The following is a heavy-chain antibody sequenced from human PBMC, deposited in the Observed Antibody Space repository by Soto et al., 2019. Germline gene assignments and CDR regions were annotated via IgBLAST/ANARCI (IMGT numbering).Heavy chain of an antibody. Sequence: EVQLLESGGGSVQPGGSLRLSCAVSGFTFRTHAMYWIRQAPGKGLEWVSAIDDTNIAYYADSVKGRFIITRDNSRNTLFLQLDGLRAEDTAIYYCTKRPMCTGDCWYFDDWGQGVLVTVSS. J-gene: IGHJ4*02. CDR3: TKRPMCTGDCWYFDD. V-gene: IGHV3-23*05. CDR2: IDDTNIA. CDR1: GFTFRTHA. D-gene: IGHD2-21*02.